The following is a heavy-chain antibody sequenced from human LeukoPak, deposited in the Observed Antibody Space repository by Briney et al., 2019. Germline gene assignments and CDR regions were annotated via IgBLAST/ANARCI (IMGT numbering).Heavy chain of an antibody. V-gene: IGHV3-23*01. J-gene: IGHJ5*02. D-gene: IGHD3-10*01. CDR3: AKPVDVGYGSGSYKDWSDP. Sequence: GGSLRLSCAASGFTFSSYGMSWVRQAPGKGLEWVSGISGSGGSTHYADSVKGRFTISRDNSKNTLYLQMNSLRAEDTAVYYCAKPVDVGYGSGSYKDWSDPWGQGTLVTVSS. CDR2: ISGSGGST. CDR1: GFTFSSYG.